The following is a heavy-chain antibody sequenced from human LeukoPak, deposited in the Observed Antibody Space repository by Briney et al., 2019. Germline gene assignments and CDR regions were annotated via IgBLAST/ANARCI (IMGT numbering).Heavy chain of an antibody. Sequence: PSETLSLTCTVSGGSISSSSYYWGWIRQPPGKGLEWIGSIYYSGSTYYNPSLKSRVTISVDTSKNQFSLKLSSVTAADTAVYYCARDSEQLWPRVGYFDYWGQGTLVTVSS. J-gene: IGHJ4*02. V-gene: IGHV4-39*07. CDR2: IYYSGST. D-gene: IGHD5-18*01. CDR1: GGSISSSSYY. CDR3: ARDSEQLWPRVGYFDY.